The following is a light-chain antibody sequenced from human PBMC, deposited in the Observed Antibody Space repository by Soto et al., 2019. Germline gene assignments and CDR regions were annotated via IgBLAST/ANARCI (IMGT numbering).Light chain of an antibody. Sequence: EIVLTQSPGTLSLSPGERATLSCRASQSVSSSYLSWYQQKHGQAPRLLIYGAASSATSIPDRFSGSGSGTAFILPTSRLEHEDFAVYYCQQYGSSPGFTFGPGTKVDIK. V-gene: IGKV3-20*01. CDR3: QQYGSSPGFT. CDR1: QSVSSSY. CDR2: GAA. J-gene: IGKJ3*01.